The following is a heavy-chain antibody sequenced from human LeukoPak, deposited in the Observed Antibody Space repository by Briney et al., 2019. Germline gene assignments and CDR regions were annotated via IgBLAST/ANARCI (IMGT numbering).Heavy chain of an antibody. J-gene: IGHJ6*02. Sequence: PGGSLRLSCAASGFTFSSYGMHWVRQASGKGLEWVAVISYDGSNKYYADSVKGRFTISRDNSKNTLYLQMNSLRAEDTAVYYCAKEGGMVRGVHYGMDVWGQGTTVTVSS. CDR1: GFTFSSYG. CDR3: AKEGGMVRGVHYGMDV. V-gene: IGHV3-30*18. D-gene: IGHD3-10*01. CDR2: ISYDGSNK.